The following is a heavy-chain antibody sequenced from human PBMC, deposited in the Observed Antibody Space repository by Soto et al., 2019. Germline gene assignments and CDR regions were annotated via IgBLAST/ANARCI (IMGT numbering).Heavy chain of an antibody. CDR3: ARLAYDANGFNVYGDDAFDL. Sequence: SETLSLTCTVSGGSISDNDYYWSWIRQPPGKGLEWIGTISHTGTAYYNPSLESRVAVSVGTSENQFSLNLSSVTAADTAVYYCARLAYDANGFNVYGDDAFDLGGQGTMFTVSS. D-gene: IGHD3-22*01. CDR1: GGSISDNDYY. V-gene: IGHV4-39*01. J-gene: IGHJ3*01. CDR2: ISHTGTA.